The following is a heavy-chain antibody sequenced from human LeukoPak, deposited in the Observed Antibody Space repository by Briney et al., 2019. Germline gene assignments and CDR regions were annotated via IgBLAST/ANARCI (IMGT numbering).Heavy chain of an antibody. CDR1: GFTFSSYA. CDR3: ARLVQDGVTHPDAFDI. D-gene: IGHD2-8*01. Sequence: GGSLRLSCAASGFTFSSYAMHWVRQAPGKGLEWVAVISYDGSNKYYADSVKGRFTISRDNPKNTLYLQMNSLRAEDTAVYYCARLVQDGVTHPDAFDIWGQGTMVTVSS. CDR2: ISYDGSNK. V-gene: IGHV3-30*04. J-gene: IGHJ3*02.